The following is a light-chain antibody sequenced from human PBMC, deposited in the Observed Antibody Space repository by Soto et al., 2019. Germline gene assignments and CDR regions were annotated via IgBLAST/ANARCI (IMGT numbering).Light chain of an antibody. CDR1: QSVSSN. CDR3: QQYNNWPFT. V-gene: IGKV3-15*01. Sequence: IVLTQSPGTLSLSPGARAPLSCRASQSVSSNLAWYQQKNGQAPRILIYGASTRDTGIPARFSGSGSGTEFTLTISRLQPEDFEVYYCQQYNNWPFTFGQGTRLEIK. J-gene: IGKJ5*01. CDR2: GAS.